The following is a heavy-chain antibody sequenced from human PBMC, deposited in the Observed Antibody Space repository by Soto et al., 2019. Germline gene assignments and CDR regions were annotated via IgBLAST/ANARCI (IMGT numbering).Heavy chain of an antibody. CDR2: INPSGGST. CDR3: ARDMAPPRRRPGHGVLRWVTGRSFFDP. D-gene: IGHD3-10*01. Sequence: VASVKVSCKASGYTFTSYYMHWVRQAPGQGLEWMGIINPSGGSTSYAQKFQGRVTMTRDTSTSTVYMELSSLRSEDTAVYYCARDMAPPRRRPGHGVLRWVTGRSFFDPWGQGTLVTAPQ. J-gene: IGHJ5*02. CDR1: GYTFTSYY. V-gene: IGHV1-46*01.